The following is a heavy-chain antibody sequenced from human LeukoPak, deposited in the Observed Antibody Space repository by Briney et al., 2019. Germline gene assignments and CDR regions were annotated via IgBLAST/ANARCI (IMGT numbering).Heavy chain of an antibody. V-gene: IGHV4-4*02. CDR3: TSRFRLAHFDY. D-gene: IGHD3-9*01. CDR2: ISHSGST. Sequence: SETLSLTCTVSGASIDGTNRWSWVRPSPGEGLVWIAEISHSGSTNYNPSLESRVTISVDKSKNQFSLNMNSVTAADTAMYYCTSRFRLAHFDYWGQGALVTVSS. CDR1: GASIDGTNR. J-gene: IGHJ4*02.